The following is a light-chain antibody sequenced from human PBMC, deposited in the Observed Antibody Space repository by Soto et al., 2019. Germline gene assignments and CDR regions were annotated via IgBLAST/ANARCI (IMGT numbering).Light chain of an antibody. Sequence: ENVLTQSPGTLSLSPGERATLSCRASQSVSRYYLAWYQQKPGQAPRLLIYGASSRATSIPDRFSGSGSGTDFTLTISRLEPEDFAVYYCQQYSSSPLTFGGGTKVEIK. CDR2: GAS. CDR1: QSVSRYY. J-gene: IGKJ4*01. V-gene: IGKV3-20*01. CDR3: QQYSSSPLT.